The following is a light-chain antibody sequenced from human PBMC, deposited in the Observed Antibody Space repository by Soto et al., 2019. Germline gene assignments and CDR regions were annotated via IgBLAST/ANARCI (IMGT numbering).Light chain of an antibody. J-gene: IGKJ5*01. CDR1: QSVSSSY. V-gene: IGKV3-20*01. CDR2: GAS. CDR3: QQYGSSR. Sequence: EIVLTQSPGTLSLSPGERATLSCRASQSVSSSYLAWYQQKPGQAPRLLIYGASSRATGIPDRFSGSGSGTDFTLTISRLEPEDFGVYYCQQYGSSRFGQGTRLEIK.